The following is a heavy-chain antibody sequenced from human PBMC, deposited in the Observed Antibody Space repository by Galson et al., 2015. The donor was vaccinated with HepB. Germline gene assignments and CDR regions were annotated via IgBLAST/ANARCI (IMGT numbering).Heavy chain of an antibody. D-gene: IGHD3-3*02. V-gene: IGHV3-30-3*01. Sequence: SLRLSCAASGFTFGHYAMHWVRQAPGQGLQWVAVLLPDRTPKYSDSVKGRFTISTDNSKRTLYLQMSNLRPDDTALYSCARGLNLRPFSPLDTWGRGNLVTVS. CDR3: ARGLNLRPFSPLDT. CDR2: LLPDRTPK. J-gene: IGHJ5*02. CDR1: GFTFGHYA.